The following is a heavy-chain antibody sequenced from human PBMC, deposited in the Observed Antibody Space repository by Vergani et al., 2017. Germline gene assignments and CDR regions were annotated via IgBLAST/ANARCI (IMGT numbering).Heavy chain of an antibody. D-gene: IGHD1-26*01. CDR3: AKDEEDLVGATYYFDY. Sequence: EVQLLESGGGLVKPGGSLRLSCAASGFTFSSYAMSWVRQAPGKGLEWVSAISGSGGSTYYADSVKGRFTISRDNSKNTLYLQMNSLRAEDTAVYYCAKDEEDLVGATYYFDYWGQGTLVTVST. CDR1: GFTFSSYA. CDR2: ISGSGGST. V-gene: IGHV3-23*01. J-gene: IGHJ4*02.